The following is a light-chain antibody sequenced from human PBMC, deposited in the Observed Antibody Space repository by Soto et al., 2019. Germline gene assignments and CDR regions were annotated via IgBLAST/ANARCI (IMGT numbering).Light chain of an antibody. CDR3: QSYDSSLRGSV. Sequence: QSVLTQPPSVSGAPGQRVTISCTGSSSNIGAPFDVHWYQQLPGAAPKLLIYDNRRRPSGVPDRFSGSTSGTSASLAITGLQAEDEADYYSQSYDSSLRGSVFGGGTKVTVL. J-gene: IGLJ2*01. CDR2: DNR. CDR1: SSNIGAPFD. V-gene: IGLV1-40*01.